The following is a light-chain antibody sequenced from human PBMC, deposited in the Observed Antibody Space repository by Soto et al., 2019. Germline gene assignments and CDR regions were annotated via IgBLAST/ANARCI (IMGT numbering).Light chain of an antibody. J-gene: IGKJ2*01. V-gene: IGKV3-15*01. Sequence: EILMTQSPASLSVSPGERATLSCRARQNIYTNLAWYQQKPGQAPRLLIYGASTRATGIPARFSGSGSGTEFTLTISSLQSEDLAVYYCQQYNDWPPMYTFGQGTKLQIK. CDR2: GAS. CDR3: QQYNDWPPMYT. CDR1: QNIYTN.